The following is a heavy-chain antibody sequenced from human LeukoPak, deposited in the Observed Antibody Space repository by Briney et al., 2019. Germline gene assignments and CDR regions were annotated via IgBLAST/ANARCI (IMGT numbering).Heavy chain of an antibody. V-gene: IGHV3-30*02. CDR3: AKGLSRTYYDFWSGPLA. D-gene: IGHD3-3*01. Sequence: GGSLRLSCAASGFTFSSYGMHWVRQAPGKGLEWVAFIRYDGSNKYYADSVKGRFTISRDNSKNTLYLQMNSLRAEDTAVYYCAKGLSRTYYDFWSGPLAWGQGTLVTVSS. J-gene: IGHJ4*02. CDR1: GFTFSSYG. CDR2: IRYDGSNK.